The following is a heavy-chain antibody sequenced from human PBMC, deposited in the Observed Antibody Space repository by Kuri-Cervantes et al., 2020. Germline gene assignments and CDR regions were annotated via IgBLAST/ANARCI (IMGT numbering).Heavy chain of an antibody. CDR2: IYYSGST. CDR1: GGSVSSGSYY. Sequence: GSLRLSCTVSGGSVSSGSYYWGWIRQPPGKGLEWIGSIYYSGSTYYNPSLKSRVTISVDTSKKQFSLKLSSVTAADTAVYYCARAGSGRGWFDPWGQGTLVTVSS. V-gene: IGHV4-39*01. CDR3: ARAGSGRGWFDP. J-gene: IGHJ5*02. D-gene: IGHD3-10*01.